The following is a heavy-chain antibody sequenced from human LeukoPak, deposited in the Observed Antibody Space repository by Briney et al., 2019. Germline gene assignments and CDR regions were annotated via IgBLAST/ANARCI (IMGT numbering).Heavy chain of an antibody. CDR1: GYTFTSYD. V-gene: IGHV1-18*01. Sequence: ASVKVSCKASGYTFTSYDINWVRQATGQGLEWMGWISAYNGSTNYAQKLQGRVTMTTDTSTSTAYMELRSLRSDDTAVYYCARDSYHVPGYWGQGTLVTVSS. CDR3: ARDSYHVPGY. CDR2: ISAYNGST. J-gene: IGHJ4*02.